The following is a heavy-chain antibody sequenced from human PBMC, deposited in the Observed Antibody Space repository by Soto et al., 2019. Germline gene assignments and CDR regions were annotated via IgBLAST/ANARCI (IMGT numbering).Heavy chain of an antibody. CDR1: GFTFSSYW. Sequence: EVQLVESGGGLVKPGGSLRLSCAASGFTFSSYWMSWVRQAPGKGLEWVANIKQDGSEKYYVDSVKGRFTISRDNAKNSLHLQMNSLRAEDTAVYYCAREADTAMGPDAFDIWGQGTMVTVSS. CDR3: AREADTAMGPDAFDI. J-gene: IGHJ3*02. V-gene: IGHV3-7*03. D-gene: IGHD5-18*01. CDR2: IKQDGSEK.